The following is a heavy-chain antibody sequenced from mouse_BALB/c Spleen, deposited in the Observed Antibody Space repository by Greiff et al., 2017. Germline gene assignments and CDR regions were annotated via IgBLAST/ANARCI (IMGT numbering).Heavy chain of an antibody. CDR2: ILPGSGST. CDR1: GYTFSSYW. Sequence: VQGVESGAELMKPGASVKISCKATGYTFSSYWIEWVKQRPGHGLEWIGEILPGSGSTNYNEKFKGKATFTADTSSNTAYMQLSSLTSEDSAVYYCARGGRGFAYWGQGTLVTVSA. V-gene: IGHV1-9*01. J-gene: IGHJ3*01. CDR3: ARGGRGFAY. D-gene: IGHD3-3*01.